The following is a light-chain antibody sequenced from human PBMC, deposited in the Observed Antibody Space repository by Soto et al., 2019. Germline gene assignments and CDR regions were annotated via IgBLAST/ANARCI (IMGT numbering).Light chain of an antibody. Sequence: DIQMTQSPSSVSASVGDRVTITCRARQGISSWLAWYQQKPGKGPKLLIHSASTLQSGVPSRFSGRGSGTDFSLTISSLQPEDFATYYCQQADSFPVTFGGGTKVEIK. CDR1: QGISSW. J-gene: IGKJ4*01. CDR3: QQADSFPVT. V-gene: IGKV1-12*01. CDR2: SAS.